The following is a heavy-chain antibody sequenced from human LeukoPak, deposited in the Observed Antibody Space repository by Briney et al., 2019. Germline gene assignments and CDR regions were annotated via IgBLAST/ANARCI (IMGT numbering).Heavy chain of an antibody. CDR2: IYYSGST. J-gene: IGHJ4*02. Sequence: SETLSLTCTVSGGSISSYYWSWIRQPPGKGLEWIGYIYYSGSTNYNPSLKSRVTISVDTSKNQFSLKLSSVTAADTAVYYCAREAVGYSYAQKYYFDYWGQGTLVTVSS. V-gene: IGHV4-59*01. CDR1: GGSISSYY. D-gene: IGHD5-18*01. CDR3: AREAVGYSYAQKYYFDY.